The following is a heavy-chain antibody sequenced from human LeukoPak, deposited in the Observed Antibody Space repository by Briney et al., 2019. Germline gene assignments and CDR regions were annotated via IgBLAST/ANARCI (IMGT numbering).Heavy chain of an antibody. CDR2: IFHSGST. D-gene: IGHD6-19*01. Sequence: SQTLSLTCALSGGSINSGGYAWSWIRQPPGKGLEWIGLIFHSGSTYYNPSLKSRVTISVDTSTNQFSLKLSSVTAADTAMYYCARAAEYSSGWYLFDFWGQGILVTVSA. V-gene: IGHV4-30-2*01. CDR3: ARAAEYSSGWYLFDF. J-gene: IGHJ4*02. CDR1: GGSINSGGYA.